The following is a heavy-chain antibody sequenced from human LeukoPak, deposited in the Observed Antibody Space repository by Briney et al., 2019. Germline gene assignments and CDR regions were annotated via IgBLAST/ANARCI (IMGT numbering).Heavy chain of an antibody. CDR1: GFTFSSAA. Sequence: GSLRLSCAASGFTFSSAAMTWVRQAPGKGLEWVSLIGPSGGSTYYADSVKGRFTISRDNSKNTLSLQMNSLRVEGTAIYYCAKDIQLSTWGLGTMVTVSS. CDR3: AKDIQLST. V-gene: IGHV3-23*01. D-gene: IGHD5-24*01. J-gene: IGHJ3*01. CDR2: IGPSGGST.